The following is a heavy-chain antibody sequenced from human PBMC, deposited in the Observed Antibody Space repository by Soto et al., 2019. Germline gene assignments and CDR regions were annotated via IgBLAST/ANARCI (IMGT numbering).Heavy chain of an antibody. J-gene: IGHJ6*02. CDR1: GYTFTGYY. CDR2: INPNSGGT. Sequence: ASVKVSCKASGYTFTGYYMHWVRQAPGQGLEWMGWINPNSGGTNYAQKFQGWVTMTRDTSISTAYMELSRLRSDDTAVYYCAREHRQWLPNYYYYGMDVWGQGTTVTAS. D-gene: IGHD6-19*01. CDR3: AREHRQWLPNYYYYGMDV. V-gene: IGHV1-2*04.